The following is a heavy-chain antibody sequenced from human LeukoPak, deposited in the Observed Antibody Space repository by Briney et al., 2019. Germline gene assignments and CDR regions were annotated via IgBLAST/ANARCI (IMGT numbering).Heavy chain of an antibody. D-gene: IGHD5-12*01. CDR3: AKDLVATIPVTFDY. CDR1: GFTFSTYW. V-gene: IGHV3-74*01. Sequence: GGSLRLSCAASGFTFSTYWMHWVRQAPGKGLVWVSRISSDGSRTSYADSVKGRLTISRDNSKNTLYLQMNSLRAEDTAVYYCAKDLVATIPVTFDYWGQGTLVTVSS. J-gene: IGHJ4*02. CDR2: ISSDGSRT.